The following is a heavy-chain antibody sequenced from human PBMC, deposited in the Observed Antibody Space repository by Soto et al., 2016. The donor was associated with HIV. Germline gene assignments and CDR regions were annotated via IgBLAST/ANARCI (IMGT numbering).Heavy chain of an antibody. D-gene: IGHD3-10*01. J-gene: IGHJ3*02. CDR1: GFTFSSYA. Sequence: EVQLLESGGGLVQPGGSLRLSCAASGFTFSSYAMSWVRQAPGKGLEWVSGISGSGSSTYYADSVKGRFTISRDNSKNTLYLQMNSLRAEEMAVYYCAKGLPSYYGSGSFDAFDIWGQGTMVTVSS. CDR2: ISGSGSST. V-gene: IGHV3-23*01. CDR3: AKGLPSYYGSGSFDAFDI.